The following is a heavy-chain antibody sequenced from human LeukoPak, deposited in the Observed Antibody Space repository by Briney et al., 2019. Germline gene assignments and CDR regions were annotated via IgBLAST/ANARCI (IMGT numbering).Heavy chain of an antibody. V-gene: IGHV3-53*04. D-gene: IGHD3-3*01. CDR2: IYSGGST. Sequence: GGSPRLSCAASGFTVSSNYMSWVRQAPGKGLEWVSVIYSGGSTYYTDSVKGRFTISRHNSKNTLYLQMNSLRAEDTAVYYCARGVTILYGMDVWGQGTTVTVSS. CDR1: GFTVSSNY. J-gene: IGHJ6*02. CDR3: ARGVTILYGMDV.